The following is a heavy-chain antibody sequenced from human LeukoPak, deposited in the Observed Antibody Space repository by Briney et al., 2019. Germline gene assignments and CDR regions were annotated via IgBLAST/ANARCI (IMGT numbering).Heavy chain of an antibody. J-gene: IGHJ4*02. Sequence: GGSLRLSCAASGFTFSGSAMHWVRQASGKGLEWVGRIRSKANSYATAYAASVKGRFTISRDDSKNTAYLQMNSLSAEDTAVYYCAKRFSGWLTIDYWGQGTLVTVSS. V-gene: IGHV3-73*01. CDR1: GFTFSGSA. CDR3: AKRFSGWLTIDY. CDR2: IRSKANSYAT. D-gene: IGHD6-19*01.